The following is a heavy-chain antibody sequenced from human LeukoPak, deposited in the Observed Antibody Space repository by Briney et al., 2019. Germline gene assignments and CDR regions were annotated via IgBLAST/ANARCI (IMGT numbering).Heavy chain of an antibody. Sequence: PGGSLRLSCAASGFTFSSYNMNWVRQAPGKGLEWVSSINTNSDYIYYADSVKGRFTISRDNAKNSLYLQMNSLRAEDTAVYYCAKQTYQLLFVLDYWGQGTLVTVSS. D-gene: IGHD2-2*01. CDR2: INTNSDYI. J-gene: IGHJ4*02. CDR1: GFTFSSYN. CDR3: AKQTYQLLFVLDY. V-gene: IGHV3-21*01.